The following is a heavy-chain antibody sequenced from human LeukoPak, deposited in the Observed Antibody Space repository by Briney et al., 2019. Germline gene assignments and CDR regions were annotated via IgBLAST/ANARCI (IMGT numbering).Heavy chain of an antibody. CDR2: ISCNGGST. CDR1: GFTFSSYA. CDR3: VKAEAYYYDSSGSIYFDY. D-gene: IGHD3-22*01. J-gene: IGHJ4*02. Sequence: PGGSLRLSCSASGFTFSSYAMHWVRQAPGKGLEYVSAISCNGGSTYYADSVKGRFTISRDNSKNTLYLQMSSLRAEDTAVYYCVKAEAYYYDSSGSIYFDYWGQGTLVTVSS. V-gene: IGHV3-64D*06.